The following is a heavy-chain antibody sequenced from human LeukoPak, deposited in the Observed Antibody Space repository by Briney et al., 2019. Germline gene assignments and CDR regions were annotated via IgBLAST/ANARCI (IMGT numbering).Heavy chain of an antibody. Sequence: GRSLRLSCAASGFTFDDYAMHWVRQAPGKGLEWVSGISWNSGSLGYADSVKGRFTISRDNSKNTLYLQMNSLRAEDTAVFYCARDLAARYSSSSPAFDYWGQGTLVTVSS. V-gene: IGHV3-9*01. CDR1: GFTFDDYA. CDR3: ARDLAARYSSSSPAFDY. D-gene: IGHD6-6*01. CDR2: ISWNSGSL. J-gene: IGHJ4*02.